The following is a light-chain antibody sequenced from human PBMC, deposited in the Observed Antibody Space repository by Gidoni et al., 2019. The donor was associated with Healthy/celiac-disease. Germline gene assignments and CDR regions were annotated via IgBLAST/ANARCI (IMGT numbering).Light chain of an antibody. CDR1: QSVSSSY. J-gene: IGKJ2*01. V-gene: IGKV3-20*01. CDR2: GAT. Sequence: EIVLTQSPGTLSLSPGERATLSCRASQSVSSSYLAWYQQKPGQAPRLLIYGATSRATGIPDRFSGSGSGTDFTLTISRLEPEDFAVYYSQQYGSSPYTFGQXTKLEIK. CDR3: QQYGSSPYT.